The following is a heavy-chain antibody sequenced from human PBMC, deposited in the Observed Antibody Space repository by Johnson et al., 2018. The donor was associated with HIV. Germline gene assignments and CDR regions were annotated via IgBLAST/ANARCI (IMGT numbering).Heavy chain of an antibody. V-gene: IGHV3-30-3*01. CDR3: GRVAV. CDR1: GFTFSSYA. Sequence: QVQLVESGGGVVQPGRSLRLSCAASGFTFSSYAMHWVRQAPGKGLVWVAVISYDGSNKYYADSVKGRFTISRDNSKNSLYLQMNSLRAEDTAVYYCGRVAVWGQGTMVTVSS. J-gene: IGHJ3*01. CDR2: ISYDGSNK.